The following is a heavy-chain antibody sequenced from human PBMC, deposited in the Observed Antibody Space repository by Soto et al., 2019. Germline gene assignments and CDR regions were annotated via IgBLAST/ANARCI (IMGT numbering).Heavy chain of an antibody. V-gene: IGHV3-33*01. J-gene: IGHJ5*02. CDR2: IWYDGSNK. Sequence: GGSLRLSCAASGFTFSSYGMHWVRQAPGKGLEWVAVIWYDGSNKYYADSVKGRFTISRDNSKSTLYLQMNSLRAEDTAVYYCARDYTTAWFDPWGQGTLVTVSS. D-gene: IGHD4-4*01. CDR3: ARDYTTAWFDP. CDR1: GFTFSSYG.